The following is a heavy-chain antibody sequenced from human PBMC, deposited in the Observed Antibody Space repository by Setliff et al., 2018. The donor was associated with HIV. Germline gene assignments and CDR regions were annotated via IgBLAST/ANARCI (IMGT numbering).Heavy chain of an antibody. Sequence: SETLSLTCDDSAVSLRGHYWNWIRQSPGKGLEWIGEIDPRGSRSYNPSLKSRVTISVDTSKNQFSLRLTSVTTADTAVYYCARGLYGSGSFFFDAWGQGAQVTAPQ. D-gene: IGHD3-10*01. CDR3: ARGLYGSGSFFFDA. CDR1: AVSLRGHY. CDR2: IDPRGSR. J-gene: IGHJ4*03. V-gene: IGHV4-34*01.